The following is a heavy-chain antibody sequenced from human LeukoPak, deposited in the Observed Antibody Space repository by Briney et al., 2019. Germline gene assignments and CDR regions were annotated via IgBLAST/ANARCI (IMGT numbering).Heavy chain of an antibody. V-gene: IGHV3-23*01. CDR2: ISDNGGNI. Sequence: PGGSLRLSCAASGFTFSSYAMSWVRQAPGKGLEWVSGISDNGGNIYYADSVKGRFTISRDNAKNSLYLQMNSLRAEDTAVYYCTTSNGPLNYWGQGTLVTVSS. CDR3: TTSNGPLNY. D-gene: IGHD2-8*01. CDR1: GFTFSSYA. J-gene: IGHJ4*02.